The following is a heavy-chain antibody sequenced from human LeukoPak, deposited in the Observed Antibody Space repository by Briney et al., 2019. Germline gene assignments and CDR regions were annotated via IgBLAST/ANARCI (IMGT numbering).Heavy chain of an antibody. Sequence: LSLTCTVSGGSISSDYYWGWIRQPPGKGLEWVAVISYDGSNKYYADSVKGRFTISRDNSKNTLYLQMNSLRAEDTAVYYCARDHLGSTGYWGQGTLVTVSS. CDR2: ISYDGSNK. V-gene: IGHV3-30-3*01. J-gene: IGHJ4*02. CDR1: GGSISSDY. D-gene: IGHD7-27*01. CDR3: ARDHLGSTGY.